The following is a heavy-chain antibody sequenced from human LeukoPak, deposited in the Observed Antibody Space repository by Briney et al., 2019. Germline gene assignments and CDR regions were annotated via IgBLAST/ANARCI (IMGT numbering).Heavy chain of an antibody. CDR1: GGSISSGNFY. Sequence: SETLSLTCSVSGGSISSGNFYWVWIRQPPGKGLEWIGSIYYSGTRYYNPSLRRRLTISVDTSNNHFSLKLSSVPAADTAVYYCARGRYYYDSSGYTLGVWGKGTTVTVSS. J-gene: IGHJ6*04. D-gene: IGHD3-22*01. V-gene: IGHV4-39*02. CDR3: ARGRYYYDSSGYTLGV. CDR2: IYYSGTR.